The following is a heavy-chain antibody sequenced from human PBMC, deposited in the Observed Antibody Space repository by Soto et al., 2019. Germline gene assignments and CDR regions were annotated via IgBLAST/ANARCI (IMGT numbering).Heavy chain of an antibody. J-gene: IGHJ5*02. CDR3: ASVYSSSWYGGWFDP. Sequence: QVQLQESDPGLVKPSGTLSLTCAVSGGSISSSNWWSWVRQPPGKGLEWIGEIYHSGSTNYNPSLKIRVTISVDKSKNQFSLKLSSVTAADTAVYYCASVYSSSWYGGWFDPWGQGTLVTVSS. CDR2: IYHSGST. V-gene: IGHV4-4*02. CDR1: GGSISSSNW. D-gene: IGHD6-13*01.